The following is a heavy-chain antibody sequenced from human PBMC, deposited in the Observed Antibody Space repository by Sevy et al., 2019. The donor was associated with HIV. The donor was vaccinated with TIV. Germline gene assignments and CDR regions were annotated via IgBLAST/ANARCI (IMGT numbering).Heavy chain of an antibody. CDR3: ARDRYYDASGYYYYYYGMDV. J-gene: IGHJ6*02. V-gene: IGHV3-66*01. D-gene: IGHD3-22*01. Sequence: GGSLRLSCAAPGLSVSDNYMNWVRQAPGKGLELVSVIYSDGRTYYPDSVKGRFSLSRDNSKNTLYLHMKSLRPEDTAVYYCARDRYYDASGYYYYYYGMDVWGQGTTVTVSS. CDR2: IYSDGRT. CDR1: GLSVSDNY.